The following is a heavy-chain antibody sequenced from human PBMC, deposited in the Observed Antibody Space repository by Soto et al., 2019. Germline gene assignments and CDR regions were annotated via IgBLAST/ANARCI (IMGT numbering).Heavy chain of an antibody. Sequence: SETLSLTCTVSGGSISSGGYYWSWIRQHPGKGLEWIGYIYYSGSTYYNPSLKSRVTISVDTSKNQFSLKLSSVTAADTAVYYCARTPGGGTYVLYDPWGQGTLVTVSS. D-gene: IGHD1-1*01. J-gene: IGHJ5*02. CDR1: GGSISSGGYY. CDR3: ARTPGGGTYVLYDP. CDR2: IYYSGST. V-gene: IGHV4-31*03.